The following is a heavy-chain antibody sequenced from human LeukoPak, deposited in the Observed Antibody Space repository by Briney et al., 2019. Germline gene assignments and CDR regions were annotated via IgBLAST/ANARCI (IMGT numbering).Heavy chain of an antibody. CDR3: ANFPHLEPTYLDS. CDR1: GFTFSSVW. D-gene: IGHD2/OR15-2a*01. CDR2: IKQDESEK. J-gene: IGHJ4*02. Sequence: GGSLRLSCVGSGFTFSSVWMSWVRQAPGEGLEWVANIKQDESEKYYVDSVKGRFLVSRDNAKNSLYLQMNSLRVEDTAVYYCANFPHLEPTYLDSWGQGILVSVSS. V-gene: IGHV3-7*01.